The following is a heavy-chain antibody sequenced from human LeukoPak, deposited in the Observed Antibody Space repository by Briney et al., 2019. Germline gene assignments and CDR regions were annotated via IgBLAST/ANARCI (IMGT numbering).Heavy chain of an antibody. CDR1: GASISTYY. Sequence: SETLSLTCSVSGASISTYYWSWIRQPPGKGLEWIAYLFFSGGTNYNPSLKSRVTISVDTFRKQFSLRLISLTAADTSVYYCARVRYYDRSDYPYYYMDLWGKGTTVTVSS. J-gene: IGHJ6*03. CDR3: ARVRYYDRSDYPYYYMDL. V-gene: IGHV4-59*01. CDR2: LFFSGGT. D-gene: IGHD3-22*01.